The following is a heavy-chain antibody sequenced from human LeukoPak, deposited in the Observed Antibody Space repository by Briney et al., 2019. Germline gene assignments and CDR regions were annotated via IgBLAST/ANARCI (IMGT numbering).Heavy chain of an antibody. V-gene: IGHV3-23*01. CDR2: ISGSGDNT. CDR1: GFTFSSYA. J-gene: IGHJ4*02. CDR3: ARSLDRITASGVVIHTAFDH. Sequence: PGGSLRLSCAASGFTFSSYAMSWVRQAPGKGLEWVSGISGSGDNTYYADSVKGRFTISRDNSKNTLYLQMNSLRPEDTTVYFCARSLDRITASGVVIHTAFDHWGQGTLVTVSS. D-gene: IGHD3-3*01.